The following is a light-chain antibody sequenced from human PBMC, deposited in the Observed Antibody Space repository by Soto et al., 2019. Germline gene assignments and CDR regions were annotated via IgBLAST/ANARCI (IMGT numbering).Light chain of an antibody. Sequence: DIQTTQSPSTLSGSGGDRVTSTCRASQTISSWLAWYQQKPGKAPKLLIYKASTLKSGVPSRFSGSGSGTEFTLTISSLQPDDFATYYCQHYNSYSEAFGQGTKVDIK. CDR2: KAS. CDR3: QHYNSYSEA. CDR1: QTISSW. V-gene: IGKV1-5*03. J-gene: IGKJ1*01.